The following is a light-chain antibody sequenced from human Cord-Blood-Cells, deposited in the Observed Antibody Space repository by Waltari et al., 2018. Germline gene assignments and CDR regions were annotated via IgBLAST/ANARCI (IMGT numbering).Light chain of an antibody. J-gene: IGKJ1*01. CDR3: QQYYSTPQT. Sequence: DIVMTQSPDSLAVSLGERATINCKSSQSVLYSSNNKNYLAWYQQKPGQPPKLRIYWASTRECGVPDRFRGSGSGTELTLTISSLQAEDVAVYYCQQYYSTPQTFGQGTKVEIK. CDR1: QSVLYSSNNKNY. V-gene: IGKV4-1*01. CDR2: WAS.